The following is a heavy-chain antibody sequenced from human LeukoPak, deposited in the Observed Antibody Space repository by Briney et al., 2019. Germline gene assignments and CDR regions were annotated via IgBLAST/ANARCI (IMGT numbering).Heavy chain of an antibody. D-gene: IGHD6-13*01. Sequence: SETLSLTCTVSGGSISSYYWSWIRQPPGKGLEWIGYIYYSGSTNYNPSLKSRVTISVDTSKNQFSLKLSSVTAADTAVYYCARRSSSWLTVDYWGQGTLVTVSP. V-gene: IGHV4-59*08. CDR3: ARRSSSWLTVDY. CDR1: GGSISSYY. CDR2: IYYSGST. J-gene: IGHJ4*02.